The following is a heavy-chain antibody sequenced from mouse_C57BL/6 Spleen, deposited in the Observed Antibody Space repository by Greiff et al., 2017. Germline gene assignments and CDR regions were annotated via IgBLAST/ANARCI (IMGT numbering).Heavy chain of an antibody. CDR1: GYTFTNYW. CDR2: IYPGGGYT. Sequence: QVQLQQSGAELVRPGTSVKMSCKASGYTFTNYWIGWAKQRPGHGLEWIGDIYPGGGYTNYNEKFKGKATLTADKSSSTTYMQFSSLTSEDSAIYYCARSQLGRGYAMDYWGQGTSVTVSS. J-gene: IGHJ4*01. CDR3: ARSQLGRGYAMDY. V-gene: IGHV1-63*01. D-gene: IGHD4-1*02.